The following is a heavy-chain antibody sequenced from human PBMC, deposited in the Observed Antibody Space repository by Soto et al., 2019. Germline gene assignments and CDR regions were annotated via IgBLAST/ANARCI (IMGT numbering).Heavy chain of an antibody. V-gene: IGHV1-69*01. D-gene: IGHD2-2*01. CDR3: ASSQGSSTSLEIYYYYYYGMDV. CDR2: LIPLSDTT. Sequence: QVQLVQSGAEVKKPGSSVKVSCKASGGTFSSYAISWVRQAPGQGLEWMGGLIPLSDTTNYAQKFQGRVTITADESTSTAYMELSSLRSEDTAVYYCASSQGSSTSLEIYYYYYYGMDVWGQGTTVTVSS. CDR1: GGTFSSYA. J-gene: IGHJ6*02.